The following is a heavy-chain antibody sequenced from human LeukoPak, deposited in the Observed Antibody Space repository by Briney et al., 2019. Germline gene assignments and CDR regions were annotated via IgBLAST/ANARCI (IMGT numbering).Heavy chain of an antibody. CDR2: IKQDGSEK. Sequence: GGSLRLSCAASGFTFSSYWMSWVRQAPGKGLEWVANIKQDGSEKYYVDSVKGRFTISRDNAKNSLYLQMNSLRAEDTAVYYCARERGIAAAGSYYYYYYYMDVWGKGTTVTVSS. J-gene: IGHJ6*03. D-gene: IGHD6-13*01. CDR1: GFTFSSYW. CDR3: ARERGIAAAGSYYYYYYYMDV. V-gene: IGHV3-7*01.